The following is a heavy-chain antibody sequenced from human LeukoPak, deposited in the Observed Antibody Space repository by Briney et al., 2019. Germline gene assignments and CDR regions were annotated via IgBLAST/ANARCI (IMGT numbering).Heavy chain of an antibody. CDR2: ICYSGST. Sequence: PSETLSLTCTVSGRPISSSNYYWGWIRQPPGKGLEWIGSICYSGSTHYNPSLKSRVTISVDTSKSQCSLKLSSVTTADTAVYYWARLPPRYGFPDYWGQGTLVTVSS. CDR1: GRPISSSNYY. J-gene: IGHJ4*02. V-gene: IGHV4-39*01. CDR3: ARLPPRYGFPDY. D-gene: IGHD5-18*01.